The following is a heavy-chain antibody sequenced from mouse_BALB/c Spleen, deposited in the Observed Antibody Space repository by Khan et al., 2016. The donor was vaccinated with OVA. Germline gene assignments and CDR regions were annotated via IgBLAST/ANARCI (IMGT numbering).Heavy chain of an antibody. CDR3: SREDGAWFPY. CDR1: GYTFTDYN. J-gene: IGHJ3*01. CDR2: IYPGSNNT. Sequence: QVQLKQSGAELARPGASVKLSCKASGYTFTDYNINWVKQRPGKGLEWIGAIYPGSNNTYYHEKFKGRATLSADKSSSTAYMQLSSLTSEDSAVYVGSREDGAWFPYWGQGTLVTVSA. D-gene: IGHD2-3*01. V-gene: IGHV1-77*01.